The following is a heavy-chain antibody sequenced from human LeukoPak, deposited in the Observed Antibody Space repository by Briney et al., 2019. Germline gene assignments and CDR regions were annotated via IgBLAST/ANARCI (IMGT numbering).Heavy chain of an antibody. D-gene: IGHD6-19*01. CDR1: GGTFSSYA. Sequence: GASVKVSCKASGGTFSSYAISWLRQAPGQGLEWMGGIIPIFGTANYAQKFQGRVTITTDESTSTAYMELSSLRSEDTAVYYCAETGDSSGWYRSFDYWGRGTLVTVSS. V-gene: IGHV1-69*05. CDR2: IIPIFGTA. CDR3: AETGDSSGWYRSFDY. J-gene: IGHJ4*02.